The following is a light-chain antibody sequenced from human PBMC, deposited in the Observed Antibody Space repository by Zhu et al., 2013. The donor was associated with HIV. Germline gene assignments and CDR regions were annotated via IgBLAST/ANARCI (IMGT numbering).Light chain of an antibody. CDR2: QDS. CDR1: KLGDKY. J-gene: IGLJ3*02. CDR3: HVWDRSTMQVV. Sequence: SYELTQPPSVSVSPGQTASITCSGDKLGDKYACWYQQKPGQSPVLVIYQDSKRPSGIPDRFSGSNSGNTASLTISRVEAGDEGDYYCHVWDRSTMQVVFGGGTKLTVL. V-gene: IGLV3-1*01.